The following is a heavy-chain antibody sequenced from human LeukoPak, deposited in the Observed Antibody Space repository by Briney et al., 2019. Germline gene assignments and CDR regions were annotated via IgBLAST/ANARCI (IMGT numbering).Heavy chain of an antibody. V-gene: IGHV1-3*01. J-gene: IGHJ4*02. D-gene: IGHD3-10*01. CDR2: INAGNGNT. CDR3: ARSVLLWFGELLSPLDY. CDR1: GYTFTSYA. Sequence: GASVKDSCKASGYTFTSYAMHWVRQAPGQRLEWMGWINAGNGNTKYSQKLQGRVTITRDTSASTAYMELSSLRSEDTAVYYCARSVLLWFGELLSPLDYWGQGTLVTVSS.